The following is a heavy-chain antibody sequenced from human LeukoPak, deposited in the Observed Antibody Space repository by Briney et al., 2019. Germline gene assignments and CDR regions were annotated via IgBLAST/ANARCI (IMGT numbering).Heavy chain of an antibody. CDR2: ISVSATST. CDR1: GFTFSDYA. Sequence: PGGSLRLSCAASGFTFSDYAMCWVRQAPGQGLEWVSTISVSATSTYYADSVKGRFTISRDNSRNTIYLQMHGLRAEDTAIYYCAKDHMTSNDYWGQGTLITVSS. J-gene: IGHJ4*02. CDR3: AKDHMTSNDY. D-gene: IGHD4-11*01. V-gene: IGHV3-23*01.